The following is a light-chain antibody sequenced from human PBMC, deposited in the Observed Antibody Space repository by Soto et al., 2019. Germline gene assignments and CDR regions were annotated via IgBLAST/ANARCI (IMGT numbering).Light chain of an antibody. CDR2: GAS. J-gene: IGKJ1*01. Sequence: IVMPQSPATLSVSPGERATLSCRASQSVSSNLAWYQQKPGQAPRLLIYGASTRATGIPARFSGSGSGTEFTLTISSLQSEDFAVYYCQQYNNWPTTWTFGQGTKVDIK. CDR1: QSVSSN. V-gene: IGKV3-15*01. CDR3: QQYNNWPTTWT.